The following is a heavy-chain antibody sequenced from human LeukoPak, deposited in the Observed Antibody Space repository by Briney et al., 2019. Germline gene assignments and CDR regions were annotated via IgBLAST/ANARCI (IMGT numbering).Heavy chain of an antibody. D-gene: IGHD1-26*01. J-gene: IGHJ4*02. V-gene: IGHV4-61*01. CDR1: GGSISSGNYC. CDR3: ARDLEWETDY. Sequence: SETLSLTCTVSGGSISSGNYCWSWIRQPPGKGLEWIGYIYYSGSTNYNPSLKSRVTISVDTSKNQFSLKLSSVTAADTAVYYCARDLEWETDYWGQGTLVTVSS. CDR2: IYYSGST.